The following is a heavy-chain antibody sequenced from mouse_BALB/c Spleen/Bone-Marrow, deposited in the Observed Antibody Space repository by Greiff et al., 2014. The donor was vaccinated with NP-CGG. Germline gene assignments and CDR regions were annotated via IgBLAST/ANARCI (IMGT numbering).Heavy chain of an antibody. CDR3: ARGAYYGNYFDY. J-gene: IGHJ2*01. V-gene: IGHV1-54*01. Sequence: VKLMESGAELVRPGTSVKVSCEASGYAFTNYLIEWVKQRPGQGLEWIGVINPGSGGTNYNEKFKGKATLTADKSSSTAYMQLSSLTSDDSAVYFCARGAYYGNYFDYWGQGTTLTVSS. CDR1: GYAFTNYL. D-gene: IGHD2-10*01. CDR2: INPGSGGT.